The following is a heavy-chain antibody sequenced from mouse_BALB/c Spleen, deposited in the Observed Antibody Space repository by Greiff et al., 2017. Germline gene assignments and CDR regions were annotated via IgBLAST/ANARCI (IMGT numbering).Heavy chain of an antibody. V-gene: IGHV5-17*02. CDR1: GFTFSSFG. CDR3: ARNYGPPFDY. D-gene: IGHD1-1*01. Sequence: EVKLVESGGGLVQPGGSRKLSCAASGFTFSSFGMHWVRQAPEKGLEWVAYISSGSSTIYYADTVTGRFTISRDNPKNTLFLQMTSLRSEDTAMYYCARNYGPPFDYWGQGTTLTVSS. CDR2: ISSGSSTI. J-gene: IGHJ2*01.